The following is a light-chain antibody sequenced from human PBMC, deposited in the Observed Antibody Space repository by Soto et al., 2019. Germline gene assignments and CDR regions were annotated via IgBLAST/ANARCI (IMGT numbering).Light chain of an antibody. V-gene: IGLV2-14*01. Sequence: QSALTQPASVSGSPGQSITISCTGTSSDVGGYNYVSWYQQHPGKAPKLMIYEVSNRPSGVSNRFSGSKSRNTASLTISGLQAQDEADYYCSSYTSSSTIVVFGGGTKLTVL. J-gene: IGLJ2*01. CDR2: EVS. CDR3: SSYTSSSTIVV. CDR1: SSDVGGYNY.